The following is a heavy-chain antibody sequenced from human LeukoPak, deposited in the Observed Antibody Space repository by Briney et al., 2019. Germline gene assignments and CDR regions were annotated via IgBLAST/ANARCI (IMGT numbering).Heavy chain of an antibody. CDR1: GGTFSSYA. V-gene: IGHV1-69*04. CDR2: IIPILGIA. CDR3: ARVVRITIFGVENYYYYYGMDV. Sequence: ASVKVPCKASGGTFSSYAISWVRQAPGQGLEWMGRIIPILGIANYAQKFQGRVTITADKSTSTAYMELSSLRSEDTAVYYCARVVRITIFGVENYYYYYGMDVWGQGTTVTVSS. D-gene: IGHD3-3*01. J-gene: IGHJ6*02.